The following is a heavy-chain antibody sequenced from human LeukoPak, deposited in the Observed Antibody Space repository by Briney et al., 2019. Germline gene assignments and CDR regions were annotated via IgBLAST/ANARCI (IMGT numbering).Heavy chain of an antibody. Sequence: PSETLSLTCTVSGGSISSGGYYWGWIRQHPGKGLEWIGYIYYSGSTYYNPSLKSRVTISVDTSKNQFSLKLSSVTAADTAVYYCARGYDSSGYYYDHFDYWGQGTLVTVSS. CDR3: ARGYDSSGYYYDHFDY. J-gene: IGHJ4*02. D-gene: IGHD3-22*01. V-gene: IGHV4-31*03. CDR1: GGSISSGGYY. CDR2: IYYSGST.